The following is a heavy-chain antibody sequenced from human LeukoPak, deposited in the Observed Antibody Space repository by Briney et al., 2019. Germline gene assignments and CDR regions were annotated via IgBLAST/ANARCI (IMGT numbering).Heavy chain of an antibody. CDR2: ISGSGGST. CDR1: GFTFSSYA. Sequence: PGRSLRLSCAASGFTFSSYAMSWVRQAPGKGLEWVSAISGSGGSTYYADSVKGRFTISRDNSKNTLYLQMNSLRAEDTAVYYCAKASCSSTSCYTGYWGQGTLVTVSS. CDR3: AKASCSSTSCYTGY. V-gene: IGHV3-23*01. D-gene: IGHD2-2*02. J-gene: IGHJ4*02.